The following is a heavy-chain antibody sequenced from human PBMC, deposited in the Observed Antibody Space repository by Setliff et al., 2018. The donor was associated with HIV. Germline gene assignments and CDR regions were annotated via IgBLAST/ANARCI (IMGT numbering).Heavy chain of an antibody. CDR2: LNSADGGT. D-gene: IGHD3-10*01. Sequence: GGSLRLSCTVSGFPFDIFAMSWVRQAPGKGLEWVSALNSADGGTYYADSVKGRFTISRDNSKNIMYLQMNNLRAEDTAVYYCVVETYGLAVWGQGTSVTVSS. CDR3: VVETYGLAV. CDR1: GFPFDIFA. J-gene: IGHJ6*02. V-gene: IGHV3-23*01.